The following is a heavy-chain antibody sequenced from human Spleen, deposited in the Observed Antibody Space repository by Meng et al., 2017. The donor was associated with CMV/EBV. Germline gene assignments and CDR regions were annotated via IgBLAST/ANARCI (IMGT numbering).Heavy chain of an antibody. CDR1: GFTFDDYT. Sequence: GESLKISCAASGFTFDDYTMHWVRQAPGKGLEWVSLISWDGGDTYYADSVKGRFTISRDNAGNSLYLQMNNLRSEDTALYYCAKATIAARRGYGMDVWGQGTTVTVSS. J-gene: IGHJ6*02. V-gene: IGHV3-43*01. D-gene: IGHD6-6*01. CDR3: AKATIAARRGYGMDV. CDR2: ISWDGGDT.